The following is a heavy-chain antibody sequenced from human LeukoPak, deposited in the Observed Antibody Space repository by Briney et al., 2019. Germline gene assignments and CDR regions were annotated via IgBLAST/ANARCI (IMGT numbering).Heavy chain of an antibody. CDR1: GGTFSSYA. Sequence: GASVKVSCKASGGTFSSYAISWGRQAPGQGLEWMGRIIPILGIANYAQKFQGRVTITADKSTSTAYMELSSLRSEDTAVYYCARAGGIGAALRSVFDYWGQGTLVTVSS. CDR2: IIPILGIA. J-gene: IGHJ4*02. CDR3: ARAGGIGAALRSVFDY. V-gene: IGHV1-69*04. D-gene: IGHD6-13*01.